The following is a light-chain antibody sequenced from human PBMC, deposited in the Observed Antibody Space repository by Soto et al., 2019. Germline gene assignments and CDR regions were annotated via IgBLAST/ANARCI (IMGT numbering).Light chain of an antibody. CDR2: GNN. Sequence: QSVLTQPPSVSGAPGQRVTISCTGNSSNIGAGYDVHWYQQLPGTAPKLLIYGNNNRPSGVPDRFSGSKSGTSASLAITGLQAEDGADYYCQSYDNSLSASVFGGGTQLTV. V-gene: IGLV1-40*01. CDR1: SSNIGAGYD. CDR3: QSYDNSLSASV. J-gene: IGLJ7*01.